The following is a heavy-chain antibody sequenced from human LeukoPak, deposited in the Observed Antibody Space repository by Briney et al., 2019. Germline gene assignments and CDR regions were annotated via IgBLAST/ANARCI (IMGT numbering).Heavy chain of an antibody. J-gene: IGHJ3*02. CDR1: GGSISSYY. CDR3: ARTGIVGATTFPAFDI. CDR2: IYYSGST. D-gene: IGHD1-26*01. V-gene: IGHV4-59*01. Sequence: SETLSLTYTVSGGSISSYYWSWIRQPPGKGLEWIGYIYYSGSTNYNPSLKSRVTISVDTSKNQFSLKLSSVTAADTAVYYCARTGIVGATTFPAFDIWGQGTMVTVSS.